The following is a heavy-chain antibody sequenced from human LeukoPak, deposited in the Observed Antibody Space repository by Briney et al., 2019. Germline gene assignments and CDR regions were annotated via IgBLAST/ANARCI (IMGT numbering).Heavy chain of an antibody. V-gene: IGHV3-11*01. CDR1: GFSFSEYY. Sequence: GGSLRLSCIASGFSFSEYYMSWIRQAPGKGPEWISDISSSGDIKSYGGSVGGRFTISRDNSKNSLYLQMDSLRAEDTAVYYCAREIMAGTFDYWGQETLLTVAS. J-gene: IGHJ4*02. CDR3: AREIMAGTFDY. D-gene: IGHD6-19*01. CDR2: ISSSGDIK.